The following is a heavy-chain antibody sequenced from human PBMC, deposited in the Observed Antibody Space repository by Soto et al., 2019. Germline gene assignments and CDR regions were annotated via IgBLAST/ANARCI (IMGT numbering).Heavy chain of an antibody. CDR2: ISGSTRGT. J-gene: IGHJ4*02. CDR1: GFAFSSYA. D-gene: IGHD3-16*02. CDR3: AKNRGFIDPFDY. Sequence: EVQLLESGGGLVQPGGSLRLSCAASGFAFSSYAMSWVRQAPGKGLEWVSSISGSTRGTYYADAVKGRFTISRDNSKNKLFLQMISLSAEDTSVYYGAKNRGFIDPFDYRGQGALVTVSS. V-gene: IGHV3-23*01.